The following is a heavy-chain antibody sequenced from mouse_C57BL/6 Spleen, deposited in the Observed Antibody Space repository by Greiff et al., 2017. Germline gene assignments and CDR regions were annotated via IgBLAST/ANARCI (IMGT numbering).Heavy chain of an antibody. V-gene: IGHV1-82*01. D-gene: IGHD4-1*01. CDR3: AKGANWESLYAMDY. J-gene: IGHJ4*01. Sequence: QVQLQQSGPELVKPGASVKISCKASGYAFSSSWMNWVKQRPGTGLEWIGRIYPGDGDTNYNGKFKGKATLTADKSSSTAYMQLSSLTSEDSAVYFCAKGANWESLYAMDYWGQGTSVTVSS. CDR2: IYPGDGDT. CDR1: GYAFSSSW.